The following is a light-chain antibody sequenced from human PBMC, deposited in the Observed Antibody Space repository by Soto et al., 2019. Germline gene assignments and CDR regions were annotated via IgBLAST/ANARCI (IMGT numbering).Light chain of an antibody. CDR1: QSLLHSNGYNF. J-gene: IGKJ1*01. CDR2: LGS. Sequence: DVVMTQSPLSLPVTHRDPAPISCTASQSLLHSNGYNFLDWYMQKPGQSPQLLIYLGSNRASGVPDRFSGTGSGTDFTLTISRVEPEDVGVYFCLQALQAPPTFGQGTKVDIK. CDR3: LQALQAPPT. V-gene: IGKV2-28*01.